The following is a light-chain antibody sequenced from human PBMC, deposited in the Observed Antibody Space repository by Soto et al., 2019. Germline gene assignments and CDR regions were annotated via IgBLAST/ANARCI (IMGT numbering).Light chain of an antibody. CDR3: QTWGTGIHV. V-gene: IGLV4-69*01. Sequence: QPVLAKSPSASASLVASVKLTCTLSSGHSSYAIAWHQQQPEKGPRYLMKLNSDGSHTKGDGIPDRFSGSSSGAERYLTISSLQSEDEADYYCQTWGTGIHVFGTGTKLTVL. CDR2: LNSDGSH. CDR1: SGHSSYA. J-gene: IGLJ1*01.